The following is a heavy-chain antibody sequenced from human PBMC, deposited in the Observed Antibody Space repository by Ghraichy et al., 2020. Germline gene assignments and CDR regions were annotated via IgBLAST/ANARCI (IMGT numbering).Heavy chain of an antibody. D-gene: IGHD6-13*01. CDR1: GFTFSSYD. V-gene: IGHV3-23*01. Sequence: GGLRLSCAASGFTFSSYDMSWVRQAPGKGLEWVSAISGSGISTYYADSMKGRVTISRDNSKNTLSLQMNNLRGDDTAVYYCARKMPATGNDCWGQGTLVTISS. CDR3: ARKMPATGNDC. CDR2: ISGSGIST. J-gene: IGHJ4*02.